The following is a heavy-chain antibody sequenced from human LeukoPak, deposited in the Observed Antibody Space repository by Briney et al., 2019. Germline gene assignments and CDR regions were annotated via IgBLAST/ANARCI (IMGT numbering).Heavy chain of an antibody. V-gene: IGHV3-30-3*01. CDR2: ISYDGSNK. CDR1: GFTFSSYA. J-gene: IGHJ4*02. D-gene: IGHD3-3*01. CDR3: ARDSEFLLRFLEWSYTPGSQFDY. Sequence: GGSLRLSCAASGFTFSSYAMHWVRQAPGKGLEWVAVISYDGSNKYYADSVKSRFTISRDNSKNTLYLQMNSLRAEDTAVHYCARDSEFLLRFLEWSYTPGSQFDYWGQGTLVTVSS.